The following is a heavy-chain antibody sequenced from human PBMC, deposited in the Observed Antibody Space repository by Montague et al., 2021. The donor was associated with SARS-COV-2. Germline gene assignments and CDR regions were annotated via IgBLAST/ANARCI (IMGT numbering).Heavy chain of an antibody. J-gene: IGHJ3*02. CDR1: GGSISSSSYY. Sequence: SETLSLTCTVSGGSISSSSYYWGWIRQPPGKGLEWMGNIYYSGSTYYNPSLKSRVTISVDTSKDQFSLKLSSVTAAEAAVYYCARAICGYSYDEAIDIWGQGTMVTVSS. V-gene: IGHV4-39*01. CDR2: IYYSGST. D-gene: IGHD5-18*01. CDR3: ARAICGYSYDEAIDI.